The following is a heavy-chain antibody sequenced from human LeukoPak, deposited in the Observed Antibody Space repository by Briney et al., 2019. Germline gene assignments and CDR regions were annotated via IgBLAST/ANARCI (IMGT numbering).Heavy chain of an antibody. CDR1: GFTFSSRW. CDR3: ARGSSSWIVY. Sequence: GGSLRLSCAASGFTFSSRWMSWVRLAPGKGLEWVANIKQDGSEKYYVDSVKGRFTISRDNAKNSLYLQMISLRAEDTAVYYCARGSSSWIVYWGQGTLVTVSS. V-gene: IGHV3-7*01. D-gene: IGHD6-13*01. J-gene: IGHJ4*02. CDR2: IKQDGSEK.